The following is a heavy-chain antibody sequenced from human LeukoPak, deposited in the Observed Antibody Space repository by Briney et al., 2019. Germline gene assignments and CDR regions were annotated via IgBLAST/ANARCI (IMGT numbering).Heavy chain of an antibody. D-gene: IGHD3-10*01. CDR2: INHSGST. J-gene: IGHJ6*02. Sequence: SETLSLTCAVYGGSFSGYYWSWIRQPPGKGLEWIGEINHSGSTNYNPSLKSRVSISVDTSKNQFSLKLSSVTAADTAVYYCARGKVVRGVLRGYYYYGMDVWGQGTTVTVSS. CDR1: GGSFSGYY. CDR3: ARGKVVRGVLRGYYYYGMDV. V-gene: IGHV4-34*01.